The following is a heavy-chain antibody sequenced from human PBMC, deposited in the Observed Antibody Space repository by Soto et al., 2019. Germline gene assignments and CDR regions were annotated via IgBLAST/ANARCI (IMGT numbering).Heavy chain of an antibody. CDR3: TRDPNGDYVGAFDF. J-gene: IGHJ3*01. Sequence: ELQVLESGGGLAQPGGSLRLSCATSEFTFSAYAMTWVRQAPGEGLEWVSSITGSGGGTSYADSVKGRFSISRDNPKNTLYLRMDRLRVEDTAVYYCTRDPNGDYVGAFDFWGQGILVTVSS. CDR1: EFTFSAYA. V-gene: IGHV3-23*01. D-gene: IGHD4-17*01. CDR2: ITGSGGGT.